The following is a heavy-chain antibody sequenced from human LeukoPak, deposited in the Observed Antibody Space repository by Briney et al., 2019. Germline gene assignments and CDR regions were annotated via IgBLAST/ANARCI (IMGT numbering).Heavy chain of an antibody. Sequence: GRCLRLACAPAKSSFSSYWIGSVRQAPGGRRDWVANMNQLGKEKNYSDSVNGTFTTPRDNAKNSLYLQTNRLRAEDPAVYYCAGRTYYYEFWGQGTLVTVSS. CDR2: MNQLGKEK. CDR3: AGRTYYYEF. J-gene: IGHJ4*02. CDR1: KSSFSSYW. D-gene: IGHD1-14*01. V-gene: IGHV3-7*01.